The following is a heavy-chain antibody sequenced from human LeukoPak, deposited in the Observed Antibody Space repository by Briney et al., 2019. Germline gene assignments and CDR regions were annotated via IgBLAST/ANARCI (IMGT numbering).Heavy chain of an antibody. V-gene: IGHV3-74*01. CDR1: GFTFSSYR. Sequence: QPGGSLRLSCAASGFTFSSYRLHWVRQAPGKGLVWVSHINSDGSSTGYADSVKGRLTISRDNAKNTLFLQMNSLRAEDTAVYYCARNPGMDVWGQGTTVTVSS. CDR3: ARNPGMDV. J-gene: IGHJ6*02. CDR2: INSDGSST.